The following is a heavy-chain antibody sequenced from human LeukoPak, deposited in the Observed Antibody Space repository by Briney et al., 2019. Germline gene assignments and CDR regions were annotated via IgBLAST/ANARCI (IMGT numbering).Heavy chain of an antibody. V-gene: IGHV3-23*01. CDR2: ISGSGGST. J-gene: IGHJ5*02. CDR3: AKNGYCSGGSCYSGWFDP. CDR1: GFTFSSYA. D-gene: IGHD2-15*01. Sequence: PGGSLRLSCAASGFTFSSYAMSWVRQAPGKGLERVSAISGSGGSTYYADSVKGRFTISRDNSKNTLYLQMNSLRAEDTAVYYCAKNGYCSGGSCYSGWFDPWGQGTLVTVSS.